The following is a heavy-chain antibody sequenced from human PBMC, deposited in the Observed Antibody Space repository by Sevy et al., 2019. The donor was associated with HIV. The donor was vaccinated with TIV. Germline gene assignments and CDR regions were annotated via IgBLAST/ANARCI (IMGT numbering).Heavy chain of an antibody. Sequence: GESLKISCAASTFSVTDNYMSWVRQAPGKGLEWVSTIYSGGSTFYADSVKGRFTISRDNSKNTLYLQMNSLRAEDTAVYYCARDRYYDASGYYYYYYGLDVWCQGTTVTVSS. V-gene: IGHV3-66*01. CDR2: IYSGGST. D-gene: IGHD3-22*01. CDR1: TFSVTDNY. J-gene: IGHJ6*02. CDR3: ARDRYYDASGYYYYYYGLDV.